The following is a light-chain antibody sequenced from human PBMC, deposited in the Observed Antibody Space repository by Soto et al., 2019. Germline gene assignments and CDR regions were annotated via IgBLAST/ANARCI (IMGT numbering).Light chain of an antibody. CDR1: SSNIGSSS. J-gene: IGLJ1*01. CDR2: TTN. CDR3: AAWDDSLNGHV. Sequence: SLLTQPHPAAGTPGQRVTPSCFGKSSNIGSSSVHWFQQLPGTAPKLLISTTNQRPSGVPERFSGSKSGTSASLAISGLQSEDEADYYCAAWDDSLNGHVFGTGTKVTVL. V-gene: IGLV1-44*01.